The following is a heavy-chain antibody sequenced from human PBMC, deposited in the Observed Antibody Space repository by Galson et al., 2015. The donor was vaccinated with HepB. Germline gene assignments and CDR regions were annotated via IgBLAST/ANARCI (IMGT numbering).Heavy chain of an antibody. CDR1: GYTFTSYY. J-gene: IGHJ4*02. CDR2: INPSGGST. CDR3: ASEGGADFWSGYR. V-gene: IGHV1-46*01. D-gene: IGHD3-3*01. Sequence: SVKVSCKASGYTFTSYYMHWVRQAPGQGLEWMGIINPSGGSTSYAQKFQGRVTMTRDTSTSTVYMELSSLRSEDTAVYYCASEGGADFWSGYRWGQGTLVTVSS.